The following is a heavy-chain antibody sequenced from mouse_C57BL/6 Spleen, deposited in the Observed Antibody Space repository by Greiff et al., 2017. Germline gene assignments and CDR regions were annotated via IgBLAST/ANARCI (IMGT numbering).Heavy chain of an antibody. V-gene: IGHV2-2*01. CDR1: GFSLTSYG. CDR2: IWSGGST. Sequence: QVQLQQSGPGLVQPSQSLSITCTVSGFSLTSYGVHWVRQSPGKGLEWLGVIWSGGSTDYNAAFISRLSISKDNSKSQVFFKMNSLQADDTAIYYCARGGVYDYDAMDYWGQGTSVTVSS. CDR3: ARGGVYDYDAMDY. J-gene: IGHJ4*01. D-gene: IGHD2-3*01.